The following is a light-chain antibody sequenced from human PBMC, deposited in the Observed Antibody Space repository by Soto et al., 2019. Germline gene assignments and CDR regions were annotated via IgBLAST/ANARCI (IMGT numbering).Light chain of an antibody. J-gene: IGLJ2*01. CDR2: EVS. Sequence: QSALTQPASVSGSPGQSITISCTGTSSDVGGYNYVSWYQQHPGKAPKLMIYEVSNRPSGVSNRFSGSKSGNTASLTISGHQAEDEADYCCSSYTSSSTLVFGRGTKLTVL. V-gene: IGLV2-14*01. CDR1: SSDVGGYNY. CDR3: SSYTSSSTLV.